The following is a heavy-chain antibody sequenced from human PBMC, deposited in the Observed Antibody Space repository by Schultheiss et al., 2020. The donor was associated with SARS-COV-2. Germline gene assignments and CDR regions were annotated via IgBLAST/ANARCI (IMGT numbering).Heavy chain of an antibody. CDR3: AGSGYRYGARW. J-gene: IGHJ4*02. V-gene: IGHV4-4*02. CDR1: SNAW. Sequence: SNAWMNWVRQPPGKGLEWIGRIYHSGGTNYSPSLKSRVFTLVDTSKNQFSVKLTSVTAADTAVYYCAGSGYRYGARWWGQGTLVTVSS. D-gene: IGHD5-18*01. CDR2: IYHSGGT.